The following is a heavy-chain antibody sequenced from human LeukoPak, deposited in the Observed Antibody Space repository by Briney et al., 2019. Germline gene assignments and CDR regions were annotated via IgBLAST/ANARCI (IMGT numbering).Heavy chain of an antibody. CDR1: GFTFSSYW. D-gene: IGHD3-3*01. CDR3: ARPLDYDFWSGYYNADPNFGY. V-gene: IGHV3-74*01. CDR2: INSDGSST. J-gene: IGHJ4*02. Sequence: PGGSLRLSCAASGFTFSSYWMHWVRQAPGKGLVWVSRINSDGSSTSYADSVKGRFTISRDNAKNTLYLQMNSLRAEDTAVYYCARPLDYDFWSGYYNADPNFGYWGQGTLVTVSS.